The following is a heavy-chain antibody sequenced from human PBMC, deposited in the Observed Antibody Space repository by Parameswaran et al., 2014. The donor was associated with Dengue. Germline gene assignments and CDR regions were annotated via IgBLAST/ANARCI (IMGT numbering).Heavy chain of an antibody. CDR3: ARIRGIAALGGWFDP. D-gene: IGHD6-6*01. CDR2: IDWDDDK. J-gene: IGHJ5*02. V-gene: IGHV2-70*01. Sequence: RWIRQPPGKALEWLALIDWDDDKYYSTSLKTRLTISKDTSKNQVVLTMTNMDPVDTATYYCARIRGIAALGGWFDPWGQGTLVTVSS.